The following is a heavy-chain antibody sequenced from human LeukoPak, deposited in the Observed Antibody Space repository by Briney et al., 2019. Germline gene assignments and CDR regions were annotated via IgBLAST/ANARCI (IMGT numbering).Heavy chain of an antibody. CDR2: ISYDGSNK. CDR1: GFTFSSYA. CDR3: ARDLESSGYLFFDY. V-gene: IGHV3-30-3*01. J-gene: IGHJ4*02. Sequence: PGRSLRLFCAASGFTFSSYAMHWVRPAPGKGLEWVAVISYDGSNKYYADSVKGRFTISRDNSKNTLYLQMNSLRAEDTAVYYCARDLESSGYLFFDYWGQGTLVTVSS. D-gene: IGHD3-22*01.